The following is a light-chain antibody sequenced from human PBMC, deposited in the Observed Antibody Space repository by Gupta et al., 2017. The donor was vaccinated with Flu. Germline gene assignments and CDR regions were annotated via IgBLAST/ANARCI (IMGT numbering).Light chain of an antibody. V-gene: IGKV3-20*01. CDR2: GGF. CDR3: QHKGSSSWT. Sequence: ESVFTRSPGTTSLSPGSGATPSCRTSQSVRRRYLAWYQQKPGQAPGLLIYGGFSRATGLPGRFSGSGSGTXFTVTIXGREPEDFAVYYCQHKGSSSWTFGXGTKVEIK. CDR1: QSVRRRY. J-gene: IGKJ1*01.